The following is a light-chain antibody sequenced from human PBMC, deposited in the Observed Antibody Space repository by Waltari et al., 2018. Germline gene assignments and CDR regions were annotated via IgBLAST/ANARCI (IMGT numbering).Light chain of an antibody. CDR1: NIGSKA. CDR3: XVWESXTDHFWV. Sequence: SYALTQPPSVSVAPGKTARITCGGDNIGSKAVHWYQQKAGQAPVLVVYDDIERPSGIPEXFSGSNSGNTAXLTIGRVEAGDEADYFCXVWESXTDHFWVFGXGTKLTVL. V-gene: IGLV3-21*03. J-gene: IGLJ3*02. CDR2: DDI.